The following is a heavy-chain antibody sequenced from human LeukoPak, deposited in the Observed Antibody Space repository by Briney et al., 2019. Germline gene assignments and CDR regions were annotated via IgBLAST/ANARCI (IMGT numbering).Heavy chain of an antibody. D-gene: IGHD4-17*01. CDR2: IGAYNGNT. Sequence: ASVKVSCKASGYTFTGYYMHWVRQAPGQGLEWMAWIGAYNGNTNYAQKLQGRVTMTTDTSTSTAYMELRSLRSDDTAVYYCARDGDYGDGHNWFDPWGQGTLVTVSS. CDR1: GYTFTGYY. J-gene: IGHJ5*02. V-gene: IGHV1-18*04. CDR3: ARDGDYGDGHNWFDP.